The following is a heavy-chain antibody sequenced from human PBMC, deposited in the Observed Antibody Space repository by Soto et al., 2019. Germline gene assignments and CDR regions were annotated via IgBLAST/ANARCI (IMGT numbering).Heavy chain of an antibody. CDR3: ARGRASGSYYLLDY. CDR2: INPNSGNI. J-gene: IGHJ4*02. CDR1: GNTFTRYD. D-gene: IGHD3-10*01. Sequence: ASVEVSCKSSGNTFTRYDINWVRQATGHGLEWMGWINPNSGNIGYAQKFQGRVTMTRDTAIRTAYMEVSRLRSDDTAVYYCARGRASGSYYLLDYWGQGNLVTGSS. V-gene: IGHV1-8*01.